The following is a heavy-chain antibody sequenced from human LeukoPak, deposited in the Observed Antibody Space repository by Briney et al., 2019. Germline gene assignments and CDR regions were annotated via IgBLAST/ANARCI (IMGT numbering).Heavy chain of an antibody. D-gene: IGHD2-8*01. J-gene: IGHJ4*02. V-gene: IGHV1-18*01. CDR2: ITTYNGDK. CDR1: GYTLSGYG. CDR3: ARDCSNGVCYPRDY. Sequence: GASVKVSCKASGYTLSGYGISWLRQAPGQELEWVGWITTYNGDKKYSEKFQGRITMTTDTSTSTYYMELRSLRSDDTAIYYCARDCSNGVCYPRDYWGQGTLVIVST.